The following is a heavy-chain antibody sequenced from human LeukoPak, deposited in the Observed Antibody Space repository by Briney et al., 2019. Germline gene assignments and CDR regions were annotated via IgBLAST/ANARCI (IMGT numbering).Heavy chain of an antibody. CDR1: GFTFSSYA. J-gene: IGHJ4*02. CDR2: ISGSGGST. CDR3: AKDRDYDFWSCYYY. V-gene: IGHV3-23*01. Sequence: GGSLRLSCAASGFTFSSYAMSWVRQAPGKGLEWVSAISGSGGSTYYPDSVKGRFTISRANSKNNLYLQMNSLRAEDTAVYYCAKDRDYDFWSCYYYWGQGTLVTVSS. D-gene: IGHD3-3*01.